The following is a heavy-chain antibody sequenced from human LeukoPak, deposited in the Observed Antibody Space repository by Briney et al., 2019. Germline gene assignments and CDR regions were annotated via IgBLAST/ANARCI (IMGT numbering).Heavy chain of an antibody. CDR1: SFTFSSYA. J-gene: IGHJ4*02. CDR3: AKARRDFWSGYYLFGY. Sequence: GGSLRPSCAASSFTFSSYAMGWVRQAPGKGLEWVSAISGSGGSTYYADSVKGRFTISRDNSKNTLYLQMNSLRAEDTAVYYCAKARRDFWSGYYLFGYWGQGTLVTVSS. D-gene: IGHD3-3*01. CDR2: ISGSGGST. V-gene: IGHV3-23*01.